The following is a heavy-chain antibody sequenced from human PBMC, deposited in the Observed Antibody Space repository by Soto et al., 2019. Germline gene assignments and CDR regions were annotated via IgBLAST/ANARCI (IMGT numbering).Heavy chain of an antibody. CDR2: IYYSGST. CDR3: ERAEESIAARQWFDP. CDR1: GGSISSGGYY. J-gene: IGHJ5*02. Sequence: SETLSLTCTVSGGSISSGGYYWSWIRQHPGKGLEWIGYIYYSGSTYYNPSLKSRVTISVDTSKNQFSLKLSSVTAADTAVYYCERAEESIAARQWFDPWGQGTLVTVYS. D-gene: IGHD6-6*01. V-gene: IGHV4-31*03.